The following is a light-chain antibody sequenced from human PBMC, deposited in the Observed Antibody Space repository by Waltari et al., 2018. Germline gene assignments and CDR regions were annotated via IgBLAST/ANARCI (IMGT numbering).Light chain of an antibody. CDR2: GNS. CDR1: SSTIGAGSA. Sequence: QSVLTQPPSVSGAPGQRVTISCTGSSSTIGAGSAVPWYQQLPGTAPKLLIYGNSNRPSGVPDRFSGSKSGTSASLAITGLQAEDEADYYCQSYDSSLSGWVFGGGTKLTVL. J-gene: IGLJ3*02. CDR3: QSYDSSLSGWV. V-gene: IGLV1-40*01.